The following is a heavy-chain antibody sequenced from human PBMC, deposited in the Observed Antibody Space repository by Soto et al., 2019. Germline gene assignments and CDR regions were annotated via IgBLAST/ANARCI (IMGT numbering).Heavy chain of an antibody. D-gene: IGHD2-2*01. J-gene: IGHJ5*02. V-gene: IGHV3-23*01. CDR2: ISGSGGST. CDR1: AFTFSSYA. CDR3: AKDYRSCSRTSCYGFDWFDP. Sequence: GGSLRLSCAPSAFTFSSYAMSWVRQAPGKGLEWVSSISGSGGSTYYADSVKGRFTISRDNSKNTLYLQMNSLRAEDTAVYYCAKDYRSCSRTSCYGFDWFDPWGQGTLVTVSS.